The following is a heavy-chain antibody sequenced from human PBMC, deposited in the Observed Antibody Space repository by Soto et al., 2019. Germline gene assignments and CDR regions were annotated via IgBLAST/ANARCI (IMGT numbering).Heavy chain of an antibody. J-gene: IGHJ3*02. CDR1: GFICSSYD. V-gene: IGHV3-23*01. Sequence: GGTLRLSCAASGFICSSYDMSWVRQAPGKGLEWVSTILVDGRAFYVDSVRGRFTISRDTSKNTVYLQMNSLTAADTALYYCAKATATGGGSFDICGQGTMVTVSS. CDR3: AKATATGGGSFDI. CDR2: ILVDGRA. D-gene: IGHD2-8*02.